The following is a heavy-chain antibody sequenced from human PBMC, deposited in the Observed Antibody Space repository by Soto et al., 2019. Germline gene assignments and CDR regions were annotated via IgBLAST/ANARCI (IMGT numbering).Heavy chain of an antibody. CDR3: ARGAATVTPGWFDP. CDR1: GYSISSGYY. D-gene: IGHD4-17*01. J-gene: IGHJ5*02. CDR2: IYHSGST. Sequence: SETLSLICAVSGYSISSGYYWGWIQQTPGKGLEWIASIYHSGSTYYNPSLKSRVTISVDTSKNQFSLKLTSVTAADTAVYYCARGAATVTPGWFDPWGQGIMVTVSS. V-gene: IGHV4-38-2*01.